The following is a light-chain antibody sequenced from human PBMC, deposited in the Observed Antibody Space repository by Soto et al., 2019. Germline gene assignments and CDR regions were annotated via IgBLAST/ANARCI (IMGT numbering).Light chain of an antibody. J-gene: IGKJ1*01. CDR2: AAS. V-gene: IGKV1-39*01. CDR1: QRISSY. CDR3: QQSYSTPRT. Sequence: DIQMTQSPSSLSASVGDRVTITCRASQRISSYLDWYQQKPGKAPKLLIYAASSLQSGVPSRFSGSVSGTEFTLTINSLQPEEFATYYCQQSYSTPRTFGQGTKVEIK.